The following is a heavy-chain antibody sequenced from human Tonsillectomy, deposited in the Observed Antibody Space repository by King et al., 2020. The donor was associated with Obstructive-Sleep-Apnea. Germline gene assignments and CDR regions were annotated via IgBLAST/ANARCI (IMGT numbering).Heavy chain of an antibody. V-gene: IGHV1-46*01. CDR2: INPSGGST. J-gene: IGHJ3*02. Sequence: LQLVQSGAEVKKPGASVKVSCKASGYTFTSYYMHWVRQAPGQGLEWMGIINPSGGSTSYAQKFQGRVTMTRDTSTSTVYMELSSLRSEDTAVYYCARRDIVVVPTGVGAFDIWGQGTMVTVSS. CDR1: GYTFTSYY. D-gene: IGHD2-2*01. CDR3: ARRDIVVVPTGVGAFDI.